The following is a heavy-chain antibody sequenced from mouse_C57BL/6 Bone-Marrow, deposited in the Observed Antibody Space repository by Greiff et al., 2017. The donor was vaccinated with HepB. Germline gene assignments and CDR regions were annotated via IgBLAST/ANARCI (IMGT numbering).Heavy chain of an antibody. D-gene: IGHD1-1*01. V-gene: IGHV5-12*01. Sequence: EVKLMESGGGLVQPGGSLKLSCAASGFTFSDYYMYWVRQTPEKRLEWVAYISNGGGSTYYPDTVKGRFTISRDNAKNTLYLQMSRLKSEDTAMYYCARITTGVADYAMDYWGQGTSVTVSS. J-gene: IGHJ4*01. CDR2: ISNGGGST. CDR1: GFTFSDYY. CDR3: ARITTGVADYAMDY.